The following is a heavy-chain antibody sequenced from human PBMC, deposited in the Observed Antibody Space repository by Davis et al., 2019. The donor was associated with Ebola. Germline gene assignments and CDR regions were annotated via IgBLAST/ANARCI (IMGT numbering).Heavy chain of an antibody. Sequence: MPGGSLRLSCAVSGGSISSSNWWRWVRQPPGQGLEWIGEIYHSGSTNYNPSLKSRVTISVDKSKNQFSLKLSSVTAADTAVYYCARGRKTWVVIAIRGNWFDPWGQGTLVTVSS. D-gene: IGHD2-21*01. CDR2: IYHSGST. CDR1: GGSISSSNW. CDR3: ARGRKTWVVIAIRGNWFDP. J-gene: IGHJ5*02. V-gene: IGHV4-4*02.